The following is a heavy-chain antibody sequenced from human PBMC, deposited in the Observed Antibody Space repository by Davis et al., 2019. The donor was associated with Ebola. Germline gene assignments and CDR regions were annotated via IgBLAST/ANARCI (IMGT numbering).Heavy chain of an antibody. CDR2: ISGESGSP. CDR1: GLTLINYA. CDR3: ATKGDIVATGRSAYDY. J-gene: IGHJ4*02. D-gene: IGHD5-12*01. Sequence: PGGSLRLSCTASGLTLINYAMTWVRQAPGKGLEWVSSISGESGSPYYPDSVRGRFTISRENSKNTLYLQMNSLRADDTAVYYCATKGDIVATGRSAYDYWGQGTLVTVSS. V-gene: IGHV3-23*01.